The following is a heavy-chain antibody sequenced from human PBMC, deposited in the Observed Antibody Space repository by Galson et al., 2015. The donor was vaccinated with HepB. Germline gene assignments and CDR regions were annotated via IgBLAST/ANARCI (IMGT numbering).Heavy chain of an antibody. CDR2: ISYDGSNK. D-gene: IGHD2-2*01. Sequence: SLRLSCAASGFTFSSYGMHWVRQAPGKGLEWVAVISYDGSNKYYADSVKGRFTISRDNSKNTLYLQMNSLRAEDTAVYYCAKVVPAEDAFDIWGQGTMVTVSS. CDR3: AKVVPAEDAFDI. J-gene: IGHJ3*02. V-gene: IGHV3-30*18. CDR1: GFTFSSYG.